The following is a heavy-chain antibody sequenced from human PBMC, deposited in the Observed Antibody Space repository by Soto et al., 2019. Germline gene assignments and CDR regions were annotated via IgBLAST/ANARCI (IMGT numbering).Heavy chain of an antibody. CDR3: ARELGDYGDYYFEY. D-gene: IGHD4-17*01. CDR1: GFTFSSYT. V-gene: IGHV3-21*01. CDR2: IANDGSYI. J-gene: IGHJ4*02. Sequence: GGSLRLSCAASGFTFSSYTMNWVHQAPGKGLEWVASIANDGSYIYYADSVKGRFTISRDNTKNPLYLQMNSLRAEDTAVYYCARELGDYGDYYFEYWGQGTLVTVSS.